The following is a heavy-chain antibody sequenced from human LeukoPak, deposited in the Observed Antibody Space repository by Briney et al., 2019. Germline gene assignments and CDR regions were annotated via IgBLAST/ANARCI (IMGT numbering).Heavy chain of an antibody. D-gene: IGHD2-2*02. V-gene: IGHV3-21*01. CDR1: GFTFSSYS. CDR3: ARPYCSSTSCYNY. Sequence: KPGGSLRLSCAASGFTFSSYSRNWVRQAPGKGLEWVSSNSSSSSYIYYADSVKGRFTISRDNAKNSLYLQMNSLRAEDTAVYYCARPYCSSTSCYNYWGQGTLVTVSS. J-gene: IGHJ4*02. CDR2: NSSSSSYI.